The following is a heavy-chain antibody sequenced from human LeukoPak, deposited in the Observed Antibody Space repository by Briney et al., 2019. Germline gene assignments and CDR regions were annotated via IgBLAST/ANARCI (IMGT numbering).Heavy chain of an antibody. V-gene: IGHV3-20*04. D-gene: IGHD4-17*01. CDR1: GFTFDDYG. Sequence: HGESLKISCAASGFTFDDYGMSWVRQAPGKGPEWVSGINWNGGSTGYADSVKGRFTISRDNAKNSLYLQMNSLRAEDTALYYCARYGDYNFGSYAFDIWGQGTMVTVSS. CDR2: INWNGGST. CDR3: ARYGDYNFGSYAFDI. J-gene: IGHJ3*02.